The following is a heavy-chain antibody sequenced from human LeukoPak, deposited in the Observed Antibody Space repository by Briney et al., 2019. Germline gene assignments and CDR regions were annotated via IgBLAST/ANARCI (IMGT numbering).Heavy chain of an antibody. CDR1: GYTFTSYD. CDR3: AIPNSPSSSWYFFDP. CDR2: MNPNSGNT. V-gene: IGHV1-8*01. D-gene: IGHD6-13*01. Sequence: ASVKVSCKASGYTFTSYDINWVRQATGQGLEWMGWMNPNSGNTGYAQKFQGRVTMTRNTSISTAYMELSSLRSEDTAVYYCAIPNSPSSSWYFFDPWGQGTLVTVSS. J-gene: IGHJ5*02.